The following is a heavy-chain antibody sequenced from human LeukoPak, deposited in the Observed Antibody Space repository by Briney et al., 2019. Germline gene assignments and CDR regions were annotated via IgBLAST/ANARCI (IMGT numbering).Heavy chain of an antibody. J-gene: IGHJ6*02. CDR2: IKRKGDGETR. D-gene: IGHD2-2*01. CDR3: QRTETSYGLDV. CDR1: GFTLSNAW. Sequence: PGGSLRLSCAASGFTLSNAWRRWVRQAPGKGREGGGRIKRKGDGETREYAAPVTGRFTISRDDSKNTLYLQMDSLKSEHTAVYYCQRTETSYGLDVWGQGTTVTV. V-gene: IGHV3-15*01.